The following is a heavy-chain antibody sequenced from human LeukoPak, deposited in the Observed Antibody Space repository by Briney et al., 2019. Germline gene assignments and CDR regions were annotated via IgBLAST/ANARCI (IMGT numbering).Heavy chain of an antibody. V-gene: IGHV3-74*01. CDR3: ARDRAWNYFDY. CDR2: IASDGSST. CDR1: GFTFSSYW. D-gene: IGHD3-3*01. Sequence: GGFLRLSCAASGFTFSSYWMNWVRQAPGKGLVWVSRIASDGSSTTYADSVKGRFSISRDNAKNTLYLQMNSLRVEDTAVYYCARDRAWNYFDYWGQGTLVTVSS. J-gene: IGHJ4*02.